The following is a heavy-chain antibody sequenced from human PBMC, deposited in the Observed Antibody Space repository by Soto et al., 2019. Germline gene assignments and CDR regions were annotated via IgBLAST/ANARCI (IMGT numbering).Heavy chain of an antibody. CDR1: GFTFSSYS. Sequence: GGSLRLSCAASGFTFSSYSMNWVRQAPGKGLEWVSSISSSSSYIYYADSVKGRFTISRDNAKNSLYLQMNSLRAEDTAVYYCARDLAAAAVDWFDPWGQGTLVTVSS. CDR2: ISSSSSYI. J-gene: IGHJ5*02. V-gene: IGHV3-21*01. CDR3: ARDLAAAAVDWFDP. D-gene: IGHD6-13*01.